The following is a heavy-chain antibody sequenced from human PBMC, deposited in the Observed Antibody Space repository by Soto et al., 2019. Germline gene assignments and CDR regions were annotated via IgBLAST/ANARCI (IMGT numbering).Heavy chain of an antibody. CDR1: GYTFTGYY. CDR3: AREPYYYDSSGYPPHTFDY. J-gene: IGHJ4*02. CDR2: INPNSGGT. D-gene: IGHD3-22*01. V-gene: IGHV1-2*02. Sequence: ASVKVSCKASGYTFTGYYMHWVRQAPGQGLEWMGWINPNSGGTNYAQKFQGRVTMTRDTSISTAYMELSRLRSDDTAVYYCAREPYYYDSSGYPPHTFDYWGQGTLVTVSS.